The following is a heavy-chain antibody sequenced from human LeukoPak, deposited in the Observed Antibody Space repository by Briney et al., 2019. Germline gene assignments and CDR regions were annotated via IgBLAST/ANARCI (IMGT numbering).Heavy chain of an antibody. V-gene: IGHV3-20*04. CDR2: INWNGGST. CDR3: SGGIRLGELSS. D-gene: IGHD3-16*02. J-gene: IGHJ5*02. CDR1: GFTFDDYG. Sequence: PGGSLRLSCAASGFTFDDYGMSWVRQAPGKGVEWVSGINWNGGSTGYADSVKVRFTNSRDNAKNSLYLQMNSLRAEDTALYYCSGGIRLGELSSWGQGTLVTVSS.